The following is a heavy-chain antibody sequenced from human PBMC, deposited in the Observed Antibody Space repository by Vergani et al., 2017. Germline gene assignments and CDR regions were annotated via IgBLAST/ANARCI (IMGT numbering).Heavy chain of an antibody. CDR3: YTDYHDY. V-gene: IGHV3-15*01. CDR1: GFTFSNAW. CDR2: IKSKTDGGTT. Sequence: EVQLVESGGGLGKPGGSLRLSCAASGFTFSNAWMSWVRQAPGKGLEWVGRIKSKTDGGTTDYAAPVKGRFTISRDDSKDSAFLLVNNLKTEDTAVYFCYTDYHDYWGQGTLVTVSS. J-gene: IGHJ4*02. D-gene: IGHD2-2*02.